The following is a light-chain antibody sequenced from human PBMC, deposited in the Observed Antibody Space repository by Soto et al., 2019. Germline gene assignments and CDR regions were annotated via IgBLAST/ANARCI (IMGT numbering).Light chain of an antibody. Sequence: IVLTQSPGTLSLSPGERATLSCGASQSVSFNYLAWYQQKVGLAPRLLIYDASRRATGTPDRFSGSGSGTDFTLTISRLEPEDLAVYVCQQYGSSPYTFGQGTNLEIK. CDR1: QSVSFNY. V-gene: IGKV3D-20*01. CDR2: DAS. CDR3: QQYGSSPYT. J-gene: IGKJ2*01.